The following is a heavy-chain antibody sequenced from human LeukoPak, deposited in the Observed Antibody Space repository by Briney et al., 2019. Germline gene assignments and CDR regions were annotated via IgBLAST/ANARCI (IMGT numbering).Heavy chain of an antibody. CDR3: AKAAVIIGLAAFDT. D-gene: IGHD2-21*01. J-gene: IGHJ3*02. V-gene: IGHV3-23*01. CDR1: GFTFSSYT. CDR2: INSGGDAT. Sequence: GGSLRLSCAASGFTFSSYTMSWVRQAPGKGPEWVSAINSGGDATSYADSVRGRFTISRDNSKNTLYLQMNSLRAEDTAVYSCAKAAVIIGLAAFDTWGQGTMVTVSS.